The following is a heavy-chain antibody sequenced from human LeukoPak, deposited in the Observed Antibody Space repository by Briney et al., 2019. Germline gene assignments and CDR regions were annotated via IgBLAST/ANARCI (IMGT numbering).Heavy chain of an antibody. CDR2: ISPDGSTT. Sequence: PGPSLRLSCAASGFTFSRYWMHWVRQAPGKGLMWVSRISPDGSTTLYADSVKGRFTISRDNAKNTLYLQMNSLGAEDTAVYYCTTVLSSNRCNLCDYWGQGTLVTVYS. V-gene: IGHV3-74*03. J-gene: IGHJ4*02. CDR3: TTVLSSNRCNLCDY. D-gene: IGHD6-13*01. CDR1: GFTFSRYW.